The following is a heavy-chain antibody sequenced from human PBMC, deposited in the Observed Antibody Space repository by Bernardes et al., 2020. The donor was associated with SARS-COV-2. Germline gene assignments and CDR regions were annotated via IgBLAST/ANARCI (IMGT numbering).Heavy chain of an antibody. D-gene: IGHD3-22*01. V-gene: IGHV3-74*01. Sequence: GSLRLSCAASGFTFSSYWMHWVRQAPGKGPVWVSRISSDGITTRYADSVKGRFTISRDNAKNTLYLQMNSLRAEDTAVYYCTRDYNYDRSGCDFWGQGTLVTVSS. CDR2: ISSDGITT. CDR1: GFTFSSYW. J-gene: IGHJ4*02. CDR3: TRDYNYDRSGCDF.